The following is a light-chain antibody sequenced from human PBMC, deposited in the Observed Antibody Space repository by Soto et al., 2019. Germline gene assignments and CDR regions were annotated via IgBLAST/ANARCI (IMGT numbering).Light chain of an antibody. J-gene: IGKJ1*01. V-gene: IGKV3-15*01. CDR3: QQFDGSLWT. CDR2: GAS. Sequence: EIVMTQSPATLSVSPGERVTLSCRASQSFSSSLAWYQQKPGQAPRLLIYGASTRATGIPARFSGSGSGTDFTLTISRLEPEDFAVYCCQQFDGSLWTFGPGTKVEIK. CDR1: QSFSSS.